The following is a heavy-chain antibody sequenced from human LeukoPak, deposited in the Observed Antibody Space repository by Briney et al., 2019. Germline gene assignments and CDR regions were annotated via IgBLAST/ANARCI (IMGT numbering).Heavy chain of an antibody. CDR3: ARHRESITMVRGALIFDFDY. D-gene: IGHD3-10*01. CDR1: GGSISSSNYY. V-gene: IGHV4-39*01. CDR2: IYYSGST. Sequence: SETLSLTCTVSGGSISSSNYYWGWTRQPPGKGLEWIGSIYYSGSTYYNPSLKSRVTISVDTSKSQFSLKLSSVTAADTAAYYCARHRESITMVRGALIFDFDYWGQGTLVTVSS. J-gene: IGHJ4*02.